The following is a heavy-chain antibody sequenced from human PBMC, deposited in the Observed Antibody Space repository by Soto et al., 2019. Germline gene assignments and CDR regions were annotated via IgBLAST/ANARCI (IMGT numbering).Heavy chain of an antibody. D-gene: IGHD2-2*01. Sequence: SETLSLTCAVYGGSFSGYYWSWIRQPPGKGLEWIGEINHSGSTNYNPSLKSRVTISVDTSKNQFSLKLSSVTAADTAAYYCARGRYCSSTSCYPNWFDPWGQGTLVTVSS. V-gene: IGHV4-34*01. CDR2: INHSGST. CDR1: GGSFSGYY. CDR3: ARGRYCSSTSCYPNWFDP. J-gene: IGHJ5*02.